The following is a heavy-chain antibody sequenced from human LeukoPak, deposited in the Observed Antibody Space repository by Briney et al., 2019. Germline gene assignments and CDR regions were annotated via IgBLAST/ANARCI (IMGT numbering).Heavy chain of an antibody. CDR3: ARTICTYCGGELDY. CDR2: ISYDGSNK. CDR1: GFTFSSYA. J-gene: IGHJ4*02. V-gene: IGHV3-30-3*01. D-gene: IGHD2-21*01. Sequence: GGSLRLSCAASGFTFSSYAMHWVRQAPGKGLEWVAVISYDGSNKYYADSVKGRFTISRDNSKNTLYLQMNSLRAEDTAVYYCARTICTYCGGELDYWDQGTLVTVSS.